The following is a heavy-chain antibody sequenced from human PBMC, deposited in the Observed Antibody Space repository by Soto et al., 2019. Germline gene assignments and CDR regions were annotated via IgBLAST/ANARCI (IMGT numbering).Heavy chain of an antibody. V-gene: IGHV5-51*01. CDR1: GYSFTSYW. J-gene: IGHJ4*02. CDR3: ARSLYLVRAVAGTWDY. D-gene: IGHD6-19*01. CDR2: IYPGDSDT. Sequence: GESLKISCKGSGYSFTSYWIGWVRQMPGKGLEWMGIIYPGDSDTRYSPSFQGQVTISADKSISTAYLQWSSLKASDTAMYYCARSLYLVRAVAGTWDYWGQGTLVTVSS.